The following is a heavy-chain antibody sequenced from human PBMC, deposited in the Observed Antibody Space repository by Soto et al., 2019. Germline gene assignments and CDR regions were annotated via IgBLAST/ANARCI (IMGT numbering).Heavy chain of an antibody. CDR1: GFTCSSYG. D-gene: IGHD1-20*01. CDR2: ISYDGSNK. Sequence: PVGSLRLSCAASGFTCSSYGMHWVRQAPGKGLEWVAVISYDGSNKYYADSVKGRFTISRDNSKNTLYLQMNSLRAEDTAVYYCAKDLLEYNWKSEGTGPDYWGQGTLVTVSS. V-gene: IGHV3-30*18. J-gene: IGHJ4*02. CDR3: AKDLLEYNWKSEGTGPDY.